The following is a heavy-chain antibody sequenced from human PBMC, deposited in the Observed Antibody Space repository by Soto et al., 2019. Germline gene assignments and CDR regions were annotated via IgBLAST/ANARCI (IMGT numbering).Heavy chain of an antibody. CDR2: IKQDGSEK. J-gene: IGHJ6*02. Sequence: GGSLRLSCAASGFTFSSYWMSWVRLAPGKGLEWVANIKQDGSEKYYVDSVKGRFTISRDNAKNSLYLQMNSLRAEDTAVYYCARDCSSTSCYGYYYYGMDVWGQGTTVTVSS. CDR3: ARDCSSTSCYGYYYYGMDV. V-gene: IGHV3-7*01. D-gene: IGHD2-2*01. CDR1: GFTFSSYW.